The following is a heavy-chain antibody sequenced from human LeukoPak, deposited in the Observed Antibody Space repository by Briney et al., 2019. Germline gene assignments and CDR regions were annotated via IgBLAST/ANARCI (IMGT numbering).Heavy chain of an antibody. CDR1: GGSISSSSFY. CDR3: ARVLGGGYSGYDYYYYYYMDV. D-gene: IGHD5-12*01. V-gene: IGHV4-39*07. J-gene: IGHJ6*03. Sequence: SGTLSLTCTVSGGSISSSSFYWGWIRQPPGKGLEWIGSIYYSGSTYYNPSLKSRVTISVDTSKNQFSLKLSSVTAADTAVYYCARVLGGGYSGYDYYYYYYMDVWGKGTTVTVSS. CDR2: IYYSGST.